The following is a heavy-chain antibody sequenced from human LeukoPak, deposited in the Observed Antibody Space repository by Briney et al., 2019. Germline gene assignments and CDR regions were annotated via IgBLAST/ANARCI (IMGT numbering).Heavy chain of an antibody. D-gene: IGHD5-24*01. V-gene: IGHV7-4-1*02. CDR1: GGTFSSNA. CDR3: ARALRWLQLDY. Sequence: GASVKVSCRASGGTFSSNATNWVRQAPGQGLEWMGWINTDTGNPTYAQGFTGRFVFSLDTSVNTAYLQISSLKADDTAVYYCARALRWLQLDYWGQGTLVTVSS. J-gene: IGHJ4*02. CDR2: INTDTGNP.